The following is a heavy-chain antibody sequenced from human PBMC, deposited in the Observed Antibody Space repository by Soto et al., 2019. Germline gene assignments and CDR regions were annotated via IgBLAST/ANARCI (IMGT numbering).Heavy chain of an antibody. CDR1: GFTFSSYA. CDR2: ISSSGGST. V-gene: IGHV3-23*01. Sequence: PGGSLRLSCAASGFTFSSYAMSWVRQAPGKGLEWVSAISSSGGSTYYSDSVEGRFTIFRDNPKNTLYLQMNSLSAEDTAVYYCAKDDAMLYYDIWTGYHYFDYWGQGPLVTVSS. CDR3: AKDDAMLYYDIWTGYHYFDY. D-gene: IGHD3-9*01. J-gene: IGHJ4*02.